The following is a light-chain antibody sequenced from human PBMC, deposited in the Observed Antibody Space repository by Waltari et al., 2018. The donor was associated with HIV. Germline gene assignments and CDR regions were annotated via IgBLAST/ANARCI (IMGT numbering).Light chain of an antibody. Sequence: QSALTQPASVSGSPGQSITISCTGTSNDVGYYNLVSWYQQDPGKAPKVMIYEVSKLPSGVSNRFSGSKSGNTASLTISGLQAEDEADYYCGSYAGSNAYVFGIGTKVTVL. V-gene: IGLV2-23*02. J-gene: IGLJ1*01. CDR2: EVS. CDR1: SNDVGYYNL. CDR3: GSYAGSNAYV.